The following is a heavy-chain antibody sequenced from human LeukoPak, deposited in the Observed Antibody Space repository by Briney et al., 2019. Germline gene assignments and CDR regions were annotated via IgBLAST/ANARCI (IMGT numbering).Heavy chain of an antibody. CDR3: ARDCRRVPAPYYYYYYGMDV. D-gene: IGHD2-2*01. CDR1: GFTFSSYW. Sequence: PGGSLRLSCAASGFTFSSYWMSWVRQAPGKGLEWVANIKQGGSEKYYVDSVKGRFTISRDNAKNSLYLQMNSLRAEDTAVYYCARDCRRVPAPYYYYYYGMDVWGQGTTVTVSS. V-gene: IGHV3-7*01. J-gene: IGHJ6*02. CDR2: IKQGGSEK.